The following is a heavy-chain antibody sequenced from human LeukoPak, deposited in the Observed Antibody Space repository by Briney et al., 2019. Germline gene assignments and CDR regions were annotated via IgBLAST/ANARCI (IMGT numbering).Heavy chain of an antibody. D-gene: IGHD5-24*01. V-gene: IGHV1-2*02. CDR2: INPKSGGT. Sequence: ASVKVSCKASGYIFSDCYMHWVRQAPGQGLEWMGWINPKSGGTNYGQKFQGRVTMTRDTSISTPYMELTRLTSDDTAVYYCAREEIDSNSFDYWGQGTLVTVSS. CDR3: AREEIDSNSFDY. CDR1: GYIFSDCY. J-gene: IGHJ4*02.